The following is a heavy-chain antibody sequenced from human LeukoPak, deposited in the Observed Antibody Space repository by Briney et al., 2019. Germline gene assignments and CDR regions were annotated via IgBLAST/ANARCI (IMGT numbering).Heavy chain of an antibody. D-gene: IGHD3-10*01. CDR3: ARDPHSLGYGSGSYYNDPLDYYYMGV. V-gene: IGHV3-21*01. CDR1: GFTFSSYS. J-gene: IGHJ6*03. Sequence: PGGSLRLSCAASGFTFSSYSMNWVRQAPGKGVEWVSSISSSSSYIYYADSVKGGFTISRDNAKNSLYLQMNSLTAEDTAVYYCARDPHSLGYGSGSYYNDPLDYYYMGVWGKGTTVTISS. CDR2: ISSSSSYI.